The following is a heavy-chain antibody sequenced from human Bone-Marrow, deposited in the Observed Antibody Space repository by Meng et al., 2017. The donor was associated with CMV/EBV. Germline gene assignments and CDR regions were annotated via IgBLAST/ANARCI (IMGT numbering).Heavy chain of an antibody. CDR1: GFTLSSYS. CDR2: ISSSSSYI. Sequence: GESLKISCAASGFTLSSYSMNWVRQAPGKGLEWVSSISSSSSYIYYADSVKGRFTISRDNAKNSLYLQMNSLRAEDTAVYYCAKGPDGGTYYNHFYYGMDVWGQGTTVTVYS. CDR3: AKGPDGGTYYNHFYYGMDV. D-gene: IGHD1-26*01. J-gene: IGHJ6*02. V-gene: IGHV3-21*01.